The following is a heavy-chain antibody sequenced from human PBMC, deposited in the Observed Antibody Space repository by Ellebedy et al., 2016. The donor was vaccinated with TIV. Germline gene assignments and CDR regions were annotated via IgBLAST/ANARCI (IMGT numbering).Heavy chain of an antibody. Sequence: GESLKISCAASGFTFSDYYMSWIRQAPGKGLEWVSYISSSSSYTNYADSVKGRFTISRDNAKNSLYLQMNSLRAEDTAVYYCARDEVYSSSWYAYYYYGMDVWGQGTTVTVSS. V-gene: IGHV3-11*06. J-gene: IGHJ6*02. D-gene: IGHD6-13*01. CDR2: ISSSSSYT. CDR1: GFTFSDYY. CDR3: ARDEVYSSSWYAYYYYGMDV.